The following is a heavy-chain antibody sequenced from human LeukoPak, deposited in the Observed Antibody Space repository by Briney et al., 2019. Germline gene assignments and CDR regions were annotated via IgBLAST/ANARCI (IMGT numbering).Heavy chain of an antibody. CDR1: GFTFSSCW. CDR2: IKEDGSEK. J-gene: IGHJ6*03. V-gene: IGHV3-7*01. CDR3: ARVRYMDV. Sequence: GGSLRLSCAVSGFTFSSCWMNWVRQAPGEGLEWVANIKEDGSEKNYVDSVKGRFTISRDNAKNSLYLQMNSLRAEDTAVYYCARVRYMDVWGKGTTVTVSS.